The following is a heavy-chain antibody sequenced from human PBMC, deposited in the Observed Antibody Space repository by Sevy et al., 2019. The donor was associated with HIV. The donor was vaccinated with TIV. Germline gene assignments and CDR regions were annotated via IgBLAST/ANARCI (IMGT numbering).Heavy chain of an antibody. J-gene: IGHJ4*02. CDR1: GGSISTDLYS. V-gene: IGHV4-30-2*01. CDR3: ARSSSAYPYHFDY. CDR2: IFHSGNT. Sequence: SETLSLTCAVSGGSISTDLYSWNWIRQPPGKGLEWIGYIFHSGNTYYNPSFKSRVTISIDRSKNQFSLNLSSVTAADTAVYYCARSSSAYPYHFDYWGQGTLVTVSS.